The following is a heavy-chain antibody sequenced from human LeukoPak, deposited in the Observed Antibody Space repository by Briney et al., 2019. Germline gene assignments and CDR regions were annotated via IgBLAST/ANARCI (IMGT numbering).Heavy chain of an antibody. CDR2: ISAYNGNT. D-gene: IGHD3-10*01. V-gene: IGHV1-18*01. J-gene: IGHJ5*02. CDR3: AIIRGLRGENWFDP. Sequence: ASVKVSCKASGYTFTSYGISWVRQAPGQGLEWMGWISAYNGNTNYAQKLQGRVTMTTDTSTSTAYMELRSLRSDDTAVYYCAIIRGLRGENWFDPWGQGTLVTVSS. CDR1: GYTFTSYG.